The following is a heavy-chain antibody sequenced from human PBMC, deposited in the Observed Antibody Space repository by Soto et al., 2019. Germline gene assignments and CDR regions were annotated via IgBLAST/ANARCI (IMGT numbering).Heavy chain of an antibody. D-gene: IGHD3-16*01. V-gene: IGHV3-21*02. Sequence: EVELVETGGGLVKPGGSLRLSCAASGFTFSSHSMNWVRQAPGKGLEWVACISSSSTFIYYADSVKGRFTISRDNAGNSLFLEVNSMSAEATAVYDCSRGRDANDFRYIYSIDVWGQGTTVTVSS. CDR3: SRGRDANDFRYIYSIDV. CDR1: GFTFSSHS. J-gene: IGHJ6*02. CDR2: ISSSSTFI.